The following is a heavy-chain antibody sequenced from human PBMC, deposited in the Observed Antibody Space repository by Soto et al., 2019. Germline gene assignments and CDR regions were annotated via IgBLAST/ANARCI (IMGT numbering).Heavy chain of an antibody. CDR1: GLTFSSYS. V-gene: IGHV3-48*01. CDR3: AREADILNWFDP. J-gene: IGHJ5*02. D-gene: IGHD3-9*01. Sequence: EVQLVESGGGLVQPGGSLRLSCAASGLTFSSYSMNWVRQAPGKGLEWVSYISSSSTIYYADYVKGRFTISRDNAKNSLYLQMNGLRAEDTAWYYCAREADILNWFDPWGQGTLVTVSS. CDR2: ISSSSTI.